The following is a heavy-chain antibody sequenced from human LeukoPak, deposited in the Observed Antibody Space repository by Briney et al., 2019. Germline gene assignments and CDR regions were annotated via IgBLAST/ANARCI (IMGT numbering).Heavy chain of an antibody. D-gene: IGHD3-22*01. J-gene: IGHJ4*02. V-gene: IGHV1-2*02. CDR2: INPNSGGT. Sequence: GAPVKVSCKASGYTFTGYYMHWVRQAPGQGLEWMGWINPNSGGTNYAQKFQGRVTMTRDTSISTAYMELSRLRSDDTAVYYCARDETNYYDSSGYYYWGQGTLVTVSS. CDR3: ARDETNYYDSSGYYY. CDR1: GYTFTGYY.